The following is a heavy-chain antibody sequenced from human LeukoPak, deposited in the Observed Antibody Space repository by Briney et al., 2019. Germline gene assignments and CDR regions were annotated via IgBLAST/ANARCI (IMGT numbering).Heavy chain of an antibody. CDR2: INGAGDNT. CDR1: GYTFSSHG. J-gene: IGHJ4*02. V-gene: IGHV3-23*01. CDR3: AKVTVCYGCYFDY. Sequence: PGGSLRLSCAASGYTFSSHGMTWVRQAPGKGLEWVSTINGAGDNTNYAETVKGRFTISRDNSKNTVYLQMNSLRAEDTAIYYCAKVTVCYGCYFDYWGQGTLVTVFS. D-gene: IGHD3-16*01.